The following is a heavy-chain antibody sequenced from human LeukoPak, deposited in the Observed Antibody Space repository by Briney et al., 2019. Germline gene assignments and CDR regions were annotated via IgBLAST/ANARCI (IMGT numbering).Heavy chain of an antibody. J-gene: IGHJ4*02. D-gene: IGHD6-19*01. V-gene: IGHV4-34*01. CDR2: INHSGST. Sequence: SETLSLTCAVYGGSFSGYYWSWIRQPPGKGLEWIGEINHSGSTNYNPSLKSRVTISVDTSKNQFSLKLSSVTAADTAVYYCARGDLIAVAYYFDYWGQGTLVTVSS. CDR1: GGSFSGYY. CDR3: ARGDLIAVAYYFDY.